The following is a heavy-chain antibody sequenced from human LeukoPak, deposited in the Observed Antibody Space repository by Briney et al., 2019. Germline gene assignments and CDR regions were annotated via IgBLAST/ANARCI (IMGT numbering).Heavy chain of an antibody. Sequence: GGSLRLSCAASGFTFSSYWMSWVRQAPGKGLEWVANINQDGSGKDYVDSLKGRFTISRDNTKNSLYLQMNSLRAEDTAVYYCARGYRYVVYWGQGTLVTVSS. CDR1: GFTFSSYW. CDR2: INQDGSGK. V-gene: IGHV3-7*03. D-gene: IGHD6-13*01. J-gene: IGHJ4*02. CDR3: ARGYRYVVY.